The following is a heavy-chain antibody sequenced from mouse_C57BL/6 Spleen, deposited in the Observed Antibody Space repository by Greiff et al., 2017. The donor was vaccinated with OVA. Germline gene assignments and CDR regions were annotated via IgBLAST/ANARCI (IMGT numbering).Heavy chain of an antibody. CDR2: INPSSGYT. D-gene: IGHD2-3*01. Sequence: VQLPQSGAELARPGASVKMSCQASVYTFTSYTMHWLKQRPGQGLEWIGYINPSSGYTKYNQKFKDKATLTADKSSSTAYMQLSSLTSEDSAVYYCARWLYDGYSWYFDVWGTGTTVTVSS. CDR3: ARWLYDGYSWYFDV. CDR1: VYTFTSYT. V-gene: IGHV1-4*01. J-gene: IGHJ1*03.